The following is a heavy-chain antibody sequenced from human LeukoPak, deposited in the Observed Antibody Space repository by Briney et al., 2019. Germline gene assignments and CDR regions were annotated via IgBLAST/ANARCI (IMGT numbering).Heavy chain of an antibody. Sequence: GGSLRLSCAASGFSFSSFGMFWVRQAPGKGLEWISYITTSGTTLDYADSVKGRFTISRDNAKNSLYLQMNSLRAEDTAVYYCARPYSSGWDNWFDPWGQGTLVTVSS. J-gene: IGHJ5*02. CDR1: GFSFSSFG. D-gene: IGHD6-19*01. V-gene: IGHV3-48*04. CDR2: ITTSGTTL. CDR3: ARPYSSGWDNWFDP.